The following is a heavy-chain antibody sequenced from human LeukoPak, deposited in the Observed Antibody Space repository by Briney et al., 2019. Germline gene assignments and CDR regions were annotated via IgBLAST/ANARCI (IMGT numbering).Heavy chain of an antibody. D-gene: IGHD1-26*01. J-gene: IGHJ4*02. Sequence: SETLSLTCTVSGGSISSGGYYWSWIRQHPGKGLEWIGYIYYSGSTNYNPSLKSRVTISVDTSKNQFSLKLSSVTAADTAVYYCARAVGATDPFDYWGQGTLVTVSS. CDR1: GGSISSGGYY. CDR3: ARAVGATDPFDY. CDR2: IYYSGST. V-gene: IGHV4-61*08.